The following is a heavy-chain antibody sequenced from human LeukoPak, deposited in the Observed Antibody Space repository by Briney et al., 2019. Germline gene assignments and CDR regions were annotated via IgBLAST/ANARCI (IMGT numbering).Heavy chain of an antibody. V-gene: IGHV3-48*03. J-gene: IGHJ4*02. D-gene: IGHD3-10*01. CDR3: ARVGGSGFKRGYFDY. Sequence: GGSLRLSCAASGFTFSSYEMNGVRQAPGKGLEWVSYISSSGSTIYYADSVKGRFTISRDNAKNSLYLQMNSLRAEDTAVYYCARVGGSGFKRGYFDYWGQGTLVTVSS. CDR2: ISSSGSTI. CDR1: GFTFSSYE.